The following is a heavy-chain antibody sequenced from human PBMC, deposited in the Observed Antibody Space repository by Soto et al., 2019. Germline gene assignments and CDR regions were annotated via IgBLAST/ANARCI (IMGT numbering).Heavy chain of an antibody. J-gene: IGHJ4*02. Sequence: SETLSLTCNVSGASLDRSNYYWDWIRQSPGKGLEWIGTTYYNGNAYYNPSLRSRVTMSVDTSKNQFSLKLMSVTAADTAVYYCARHFVAVVIKGWGYWGQGTLVTVSS. CDR1: GASLDRSNYY. D-gene: IGHD3-22*01. CDR3: ARHFVAVVIKGWGY. V-gene: IGHV4-39*01. CDR2: TYYNGNA.